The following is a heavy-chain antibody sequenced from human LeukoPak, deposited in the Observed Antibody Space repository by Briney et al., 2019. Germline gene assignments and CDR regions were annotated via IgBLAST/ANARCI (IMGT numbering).Heavy chain of an antibody. V-gene: IGHV3-74*01. CDR2: INSDGSST. CDR1: GFTFSSYW. CDR3: ARGYYGPGSYYNYLFDY. J-gene: IGHJ4*02. D-gene: IGHD3-10*01. Sequence: GGSLRLSCAASGFTFSSYWMHWVRQAPGKGLVWVSRINSDGSSTSYADSVKGRFTISRDNAKNTLYLQMNSLRAEDTAVYYCARGYYGPGSYYNYLFDYWGQGTLVTVSS.